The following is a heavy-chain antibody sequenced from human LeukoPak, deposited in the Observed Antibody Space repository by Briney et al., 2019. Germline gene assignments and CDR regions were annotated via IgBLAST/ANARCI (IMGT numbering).Heavy chain of an antibody. CDR1: GFTFSSYA. V-gene: IGHV3-64D*06. CDR3: VKDRWYSSGWPTTDY. D-gene: IGHD6-19*01. Sequence: GGSLRLSCSASGFTFSSYAMHWVRQAPGKGLEYVSAISSNGGSTYYADSVKGRFTISRDNSKNTLYLQVSSLRAEDTAVYYCVKDRWYSSGWPTTDYWGQGTLVTVSS. CDR2: ISSNGGST. J-gene: IGHJ4*02.